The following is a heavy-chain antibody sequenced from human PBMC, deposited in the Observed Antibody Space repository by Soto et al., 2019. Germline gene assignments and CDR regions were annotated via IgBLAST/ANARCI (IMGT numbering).Heavy chain of an antibody. J-gene: IGHJ4*02. Sequence: QVQLQESGPGLVKPSQTLSLTCTVSGGSISSGDYYWSWIRQPPGKGLEWIGYIYYSGSTYYNPSLKSRVTISVDTSKNQFSLKLSSVTAADTAVYYCARAVPSGDWYDSSGSTNFDYWGQGTLVTVSS. CDR2: IYYSGST. V-gene: IGHV4-30-4*01. CDR1: GGSISSGDYY. CDR3: ARAVPSGDWYDSSGSTNFDY. D-gene: IGHD3-22*01.